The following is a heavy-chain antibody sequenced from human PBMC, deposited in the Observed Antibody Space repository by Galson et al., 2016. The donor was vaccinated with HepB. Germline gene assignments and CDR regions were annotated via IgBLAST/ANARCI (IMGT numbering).Heavy chain of an antibody. CDR1: GFSFGDYA. CDR2: IRSNAYGATT. J-gene: IGHJ4*02. D-gene: IGHD5-18*01. Sequence: SLRLSCATSGFSFGDYAMSWVRQAPGKGLEWLGFIRSNAYGATTKYAASVKGRFTISRDDSKSIAYPQMDSLKTEDTAVYYCTREHLWSPVSSFDYWGQGTLVPVSS. V-gene: IGHV3-49*04. CDR3: TREHLWSPVSSFDY.